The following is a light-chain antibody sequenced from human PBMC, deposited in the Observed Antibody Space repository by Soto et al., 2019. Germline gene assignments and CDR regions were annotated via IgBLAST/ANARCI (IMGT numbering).Light chain of an antibody. CDR1: QSVSSN. CDR2: GAS. V-gene: IGKV3D-15*01. J-gene: IGKJ1*01. CDR3: QQYNNWPPKT. Sequence: EIVMTQSPARLSVSPVARRXXSWAASQSVSSNLAWYQQKPGQAPRLLIYGASTRATGIPARFSGSGSGTEFTLTISSLQSEDFAVYYCQQYNNWPPKTFGQGTKVDIK.